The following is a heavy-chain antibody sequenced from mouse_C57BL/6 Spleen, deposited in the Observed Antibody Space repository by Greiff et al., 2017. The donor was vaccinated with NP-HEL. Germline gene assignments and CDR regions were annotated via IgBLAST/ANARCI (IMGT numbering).Heavy chain of an antibody. D-gene: IGHD1-1*01. J-gene: IGHJ1*03. CDR2: INPSTAYT. CDR3: ARGNYYGSSYWYFDV. Sequence: QVQLQQSGAELAKPGASVKVSCKASGYTFTSYWMHWVKQRPGQGLEWIGYINPSTAYTKYNQKFKDKATLTADKSSSTAYMQLSSLTYEDSAVYYCARGNYYGSSYWYFDVWGTGTTVTVSS. CDR1: GYTFTSYW. V-gene: IGHV1-7*01.